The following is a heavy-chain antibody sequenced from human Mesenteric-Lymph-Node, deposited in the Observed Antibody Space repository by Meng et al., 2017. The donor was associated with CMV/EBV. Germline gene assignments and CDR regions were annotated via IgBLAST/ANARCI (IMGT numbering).Heavy chain of an antibody. V-gene: IGHV3-9*01. CDR1: GFTFDDYA. J-gene: IGHJ4*02. CDR3: GDFEAG. Sequence: GGSLRLSCAASGFTFDDYAMHWVRQAPGKGLEWVSGISWNSGSIGYADSVKGRFTISRENPKNTVYLQMNSLRAEDTAVYYCGDFEAGWGQGTLVTVSS. D-gene: IGHD3-3*01. CDR2: ISWNSGSI.